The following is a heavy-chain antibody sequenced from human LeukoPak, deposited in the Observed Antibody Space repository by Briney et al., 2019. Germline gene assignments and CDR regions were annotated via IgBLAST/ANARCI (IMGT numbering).Heavy chain of an antibody. CDR3: ARHLSGVTGYTYGRGIDY. CDR1: GFAFSSYS. D-gene: IGHD5-18*01. V-gene: IGHV3-48*01. Sequence: GGSLRLSCAASGFAFSSYSMNWARQAPGKRLEWVSYISYSSSTIYYADSVKGRFTISRDNGKNSLYLQMNSLRAEDTAVYYCARHLSGVTGYTYGRGIDYWGQGTLVTVSS. CDR2: ISYSSSTI. J-gene: IGHJ4*02.